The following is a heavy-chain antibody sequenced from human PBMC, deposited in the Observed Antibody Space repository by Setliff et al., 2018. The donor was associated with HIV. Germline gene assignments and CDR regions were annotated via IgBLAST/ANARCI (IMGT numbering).Heavy chain of an antibody. CDR1: GFTFSSYA. CDR2: FGGSAGTT. V-gene: IGHV3-23*01. J-gene: IGHJ4*02. D-gene: IGHD4-17*01. CDR3: ARADYGDFVEY. Sequence: GESLKISCAASGFTFSSYAMTWVRQAPGKGLEWVSTFGGSAGTTYYADSVKGRFTISRDNSKNTLYVQMNSLRAEDTAVYYCARADYGDFVEYWGRGTLVTVSS.